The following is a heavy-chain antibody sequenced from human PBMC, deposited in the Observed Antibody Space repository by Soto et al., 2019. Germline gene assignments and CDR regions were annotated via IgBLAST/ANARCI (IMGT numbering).Heavy chain of an antibody. Sequence: SETLSLTCFVSGDSITAGGYYWSWIRHHPGKGLEWIGSFYSSGSIIYNPSLRSRVSISGDTSSNQFSMSLTPVTAADTARYYCARMYSSGSGWFHPWGQGTLVTVSS. CDR3: ARMYSSGSGWFHP. CDR1: GDSITAGGYY. D-gene: IGHD6-19*01. CDR2: FYSSGSI. J-gene: IGHJ5*02. V-gene: IGHV4-31*03.